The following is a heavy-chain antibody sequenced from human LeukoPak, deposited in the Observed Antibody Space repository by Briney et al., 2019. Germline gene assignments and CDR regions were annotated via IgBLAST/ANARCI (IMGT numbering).Heavy chain of an antibody. D-gene: IGHD6-13*01. Sequence: GGSLRLSCEASGFTFSSFWMSWVRQVPGKGLEWVANIKTDGSETHHVDSVKGRFTISRDNAKNSLFLQMNSLRAEDTAVYYCASLPGGRTAALEFDLRGRGTLVTVSS. CDR1: GFTFSSFW. CDR3: ASLPGGRTAALEFDL. CDR2: IKTDGSET. J-gene: IGHJ2*01. V-gene: IGHV3-7*01.